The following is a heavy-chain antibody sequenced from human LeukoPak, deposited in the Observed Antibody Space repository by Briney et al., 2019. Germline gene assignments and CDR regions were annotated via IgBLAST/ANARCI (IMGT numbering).Heavy chain of an antibody. V-gene: IGHV1-8*01. Sequence: ASVKVSCKASGYTFTSYDMNWVRQATGQGLEWMGWMSPDSGNTGYAQKFQGRVTMTRNTPISTAYMELSRLTSDDTAVYYCARYAYGSGSYYQKPFDYWGQGTLVTVSS. J-gene: IGHJ4*01. D-gene: IGHD3-10*01. CDR2: MSPDSGNT. CDR3: ARYAYGSGSYYQKPFDY. CDR1: GYTFTSYD.